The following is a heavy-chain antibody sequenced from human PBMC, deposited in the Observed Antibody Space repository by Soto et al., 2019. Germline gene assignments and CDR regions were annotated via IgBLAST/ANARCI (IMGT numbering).Heavy chain of an antibody. CDR3: ATELGENPASPFDA. V-gene: IGHV1-69*13. J-gene: IGHJ4*02. Sequence: SVKVSCKASGVTFSSETLGWVRQAPGQGLEWVGGIIPLFGTASYAQKFQGRVTITADESTSTVYMELSSLRSDDTAVYFCATELGENPASPFDAWGQGTLVTVSS. CDR2: IIPLFGTA. CDR1: GVTFSSET. D-gene: IGHD3-10*01.